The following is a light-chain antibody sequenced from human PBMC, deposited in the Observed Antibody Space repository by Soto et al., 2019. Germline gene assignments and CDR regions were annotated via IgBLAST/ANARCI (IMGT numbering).Light chain of an antibody. CDR1: SSDVGGYNY. CDR2: DVS. V-gene: IGLV2-14*03. CDR3: SSYTTGTTRKVV. Sequence: QSALTQPASVSGSPGQSITISCTGTSSDVGGYNYVSWYQHHPGKAPKLIIYDVSNRPSGVSIRFSGSKSDNTASLTISGLQPEDEADYHFSSYTTGTTRKVVSGTGTRVTV. J-gene: IGLJ1*01.